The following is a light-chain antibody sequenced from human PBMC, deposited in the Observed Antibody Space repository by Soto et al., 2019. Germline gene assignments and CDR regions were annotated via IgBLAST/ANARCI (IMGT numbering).Light chain of an antibody. CDR1: QGISSY. Sequence: AIRMTQSPSSLSASTGDRVTNTCRASQGISSYLAWYQQKPGKAPKLLIYAASTLQSGVPSRFSGSGSGTDFTLTISCLQSEDFATYYCQQYYSYSWTFGQGTKVDIK. V-gene: IGKV1-8*01. J-gene: IGKJ1*01. CDR2: AAS. CDR3: QQYYSYSWT.